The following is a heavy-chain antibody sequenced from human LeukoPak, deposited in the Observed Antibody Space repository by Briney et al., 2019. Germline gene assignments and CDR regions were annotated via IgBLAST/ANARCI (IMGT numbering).Heavy chain of an antibody. Sequence: PGGSLRLSCAASGFSFSSYAMSWVRQAPGKGLEWVSAISGSGGSTYYGDSVKGRFTISRDDSKNTLYLQMNSLRAADTAVYYCAKDMNMVATAPFDCWGQGTLVTVSS. V-gene: IGHV3-23*01. CDR2: ISGSGGST. CDR1: GFSFSSYA. J-gene: IGHJ4*02. D-gene: IGHD5-12*01. CDR3: AKDMNMVATAPFDC.